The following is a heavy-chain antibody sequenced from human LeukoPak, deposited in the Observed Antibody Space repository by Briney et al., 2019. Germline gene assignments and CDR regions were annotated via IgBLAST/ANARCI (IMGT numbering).Heavy chain of an antibody. CDR1: GGSFSGYY. V-gene: IGHV4-59*01. J-gene: IGHJ4*02. CDR3: AAGSESYDSRGYSYYFDY. D-gene: IGHD3-22*01. CDR2: IYYSGST. Sequence: PSETLSLTCAVYGGSFSGYYWSWIRQPPGKGLEWIGYIYYSGSTNYNPSLKSRVTISVDTSKNQFSLKLSSVTAADTAVYYCAAGSESYDSRGYSYYFDYWGQGTLVTASS.